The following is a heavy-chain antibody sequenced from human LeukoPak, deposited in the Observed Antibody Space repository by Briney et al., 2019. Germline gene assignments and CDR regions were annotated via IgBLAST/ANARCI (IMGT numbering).Heavy chain of an antibody. D-gene: IGHD5-12*01. CDR3: ARAGYSGYVQFDP. CDR2: IYTSGST. J-gene: IGHJ5*02. Sequence: PSETLSLTCTVSGGSIRSYYWSWIRQPAGKGLEWIGRIYTSGSTNYNPSLKSRVTISVDKSKNQFSLKLSSVTAADTAVYYCARAGYSGYVQFDPWGQGTLVTVSS. CDR1: GGSIRSYY. V-gene: IGHV4-4*07.